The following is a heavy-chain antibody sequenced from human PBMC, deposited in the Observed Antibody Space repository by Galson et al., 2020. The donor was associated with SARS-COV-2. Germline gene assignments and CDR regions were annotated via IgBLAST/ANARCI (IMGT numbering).Heavy chain of an antibody. CDR1: GGSISSYY. CDR3: ARARAAGGAPTDY. D-gene: IGHD6-25*01. J-gene: IGHJ4*02. Sequence: ASETLSLTCTVSGGSISSYYWSWIRQPPGKGLEWMGYIYYSGSTNYNPPLKSRVTISVDTSKNQFSLKLSSVTAADTAVYYCARARAAGGAPTDYWGQGTLVTVSS. V-gene: IGHV4-59*01. CDR2: IYYSGST.